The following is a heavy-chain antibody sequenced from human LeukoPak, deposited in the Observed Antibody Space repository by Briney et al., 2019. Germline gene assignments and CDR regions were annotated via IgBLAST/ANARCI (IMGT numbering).Heavy chain of an antibody. Sequence: PGGSLRLSCAASGFTFSTYWMHWVRQAPGKGLVWVSRINSDGSSTSYADSVKGRFTISRDNAKNTLYLQMNSLRAEDTAVYYCAREWSYYSVREYYYYMDVWGKGTTVTVSS. CDR1: GFTFSTYW. V-gene: IGHV3-74*01. J-gene: IGHJ6*03. CDR3: AREWSYYSVREYYYYMDV. D-gene: IGHD1-26*01. CDR2: INSDGSST.